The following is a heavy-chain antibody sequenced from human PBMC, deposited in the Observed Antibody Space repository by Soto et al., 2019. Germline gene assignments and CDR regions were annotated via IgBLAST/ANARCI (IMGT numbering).Heavy chain of an antibody. J-gene: IGHJ6*02. Sequence: SETLSLTCAVSGGSISSSNWWSWVRQPPGKGLEWIGEIYHSGSTNYNPSLKSRVTISVDKSKNQFSLKLSSVTAADTAVYYCARVKLRFLEWLPHYGMDVWGQGTTVT. V-gene: IGHV4-4*02. CDR3: ARVKLRFLEWLPHYGMDV. D-gene: IGHD3-3*01. CDR1: GGSISSSNW. CDR2: IYHSGST.